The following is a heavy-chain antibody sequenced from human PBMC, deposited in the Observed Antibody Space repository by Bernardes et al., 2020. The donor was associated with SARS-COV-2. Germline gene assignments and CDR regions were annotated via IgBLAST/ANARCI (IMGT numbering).Heavy chain of an antibody. Sequence: GESLKISSKGSGYSFTSYWIGWVRQMPGKGLEWMGIIYPGDSDTRYSPSFQGQVTISADKSISTAYLQLSSLKASDTAMYYCARRRYYDSSGYYYGYYYGMDVWGQGTTVTVSS. J-gene: IGHJ6*02. CDR2: IYPGDSDT. D-gene: IGHD3-22*01. V-gene: IGHV5-51*01. CDR3: ARRRYYDSSGYYYGYYYGMDV. CDR1: GYSFTSYW.